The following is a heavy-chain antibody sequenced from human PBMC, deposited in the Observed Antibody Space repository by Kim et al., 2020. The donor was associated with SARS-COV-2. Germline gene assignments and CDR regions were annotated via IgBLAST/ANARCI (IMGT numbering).Heavy chain of an antibody. CDR2: ISEDGGST. V-gene: IGHV3-43*02. J-gene: IGHJ4*03. CDR1: GFTFGDYA. Sequence: GGSLRLSCAASGFTFGDYAMHWVRQAPGKGLEWVSHISEDGGSTYYADSVKGRFTISRDNTNNSLYLQMNSLRTEDTALYYCAKEITRVRGIIIQYLDNCGHGTPVTVSS. CDR3: AKEITRVRGIIIQYLDN. D-gene: IGHD3-10*01.